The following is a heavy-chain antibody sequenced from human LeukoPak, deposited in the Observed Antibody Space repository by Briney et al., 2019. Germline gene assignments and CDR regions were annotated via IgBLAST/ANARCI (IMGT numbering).Heavy chain of an antibody. J-gene: IGHJ3*02. CDR1: GFTFSSYS. V-gene: IGHV3-21*01. Sequence: GGSLRLSCAASGFTFSSYSMSWVRQAPGKGLEWVSSICSSSSYIYSADSVKGRFTISRDNTKNSLYLQMNSLRAEDTAVYYCARDGGREAFDIWGQGTMVTVSS. D-gene: IGHD3-10*01. CDR3: ARDGGREAFDI. CDR2: ICSSSSYI.